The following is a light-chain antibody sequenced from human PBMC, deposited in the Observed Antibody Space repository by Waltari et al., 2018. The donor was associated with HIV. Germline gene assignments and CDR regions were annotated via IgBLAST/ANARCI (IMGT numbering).Light chain of an antibody. V-gene: IGLV4-69*01. Sequence: QPVVTQSPSAAASLGASVKLPCTLRSGHSDYAIAWHQQHPQKGPRYLMRLNNDGSHYKGDGIPDRFSGSSSGAERYLIISSLQSGDEADYYCQTWDTGIIIFGGGTKLTVL. CDR3: QTWDTGIII. CDR1: SGHSDYA. J-gene: IGLJ2*01. CDR2: LNNDGSH.